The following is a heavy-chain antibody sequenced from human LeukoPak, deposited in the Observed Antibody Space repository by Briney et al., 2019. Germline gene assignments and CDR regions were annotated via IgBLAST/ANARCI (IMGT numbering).Heavy chain of an antibody. J-gene: IGHJ6*02. V-gene: IGHV3-7*05. CDR2: LNQDGSEK. Sequence: GSLRLSCAASGFTFSTYWMSWVRQAPGKGLEWVAILNQDGSEKYYVDSVKGRFTISRDNAENSLYLQMNSLRVEDTAIYYCARRRGDVWGQGTTVTASS. CDR1: GFTFSTYW. CDR3: ARRRGDV.